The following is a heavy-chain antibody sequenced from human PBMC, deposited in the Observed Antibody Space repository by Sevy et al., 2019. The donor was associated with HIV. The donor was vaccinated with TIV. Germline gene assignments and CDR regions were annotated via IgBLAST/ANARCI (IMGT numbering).Heavy chain of an antibody. CDR2: IHYSGST. V-gene: IGHV4-59*01. D-gene: IGHD5-12*01. CDR3: ARAPPVRSGDDSLNWFDP. CDR1: GGPISSYY. J-gene: IGHJ5*02. Sequence: SETLSLTCSVSGGPISSYYWSWIRQPPGKRLEWIGYIHYSGSTKYNPSLNSRLTISVDTSKNQFSLRLTSVTAADTAVYYCARAPPVRSGDDSLNWFDPWGQGILVTVSS.